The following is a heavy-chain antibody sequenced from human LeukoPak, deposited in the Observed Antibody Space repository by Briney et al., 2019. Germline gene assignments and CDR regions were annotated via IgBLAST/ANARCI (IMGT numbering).Heavy chain of an antibody. Sequence: GGSLRLSCAASGLTFSSYGMHWVRQAPGKGLEWVAFIRYDGNNKYYADSVKGRFTISRDNSKNTLYLQMNSLRAEDTAVYYCAKWGSNYLWGSYRYTDYWGQGTLVTVSS. J-gene: IGHJ4*02. CDR1: GLTFSSYG. CDR2: IRYDGNNK. D-gene: IGHD3-16*02. V-gene: IGHV3-30*02. CDR3: AKWGSNYLWGSYRYTDY.